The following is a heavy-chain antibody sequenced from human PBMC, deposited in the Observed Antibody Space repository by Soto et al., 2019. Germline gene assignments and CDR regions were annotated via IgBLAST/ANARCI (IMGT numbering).Heavy chain of an antibody. CDR3: ARARAHSGSYYYYYMDV. Sequence: ASVKVSCQASGYTFPSYGISWVRPAPGQGLEWMGWISAYNGNTNYAQKLQGRVTMPTDTSTSTAYMELRSLRSDDTAVYYCARARAHSGSYYYYYMDVWGKGTTVTVSS. V-gene: IGHV1-18*01. CDR1: GYTFPSYG. D-gene: IGHD1-26*01. CDR2: ISAYNGNT. J-gene: IGHJ6*03.